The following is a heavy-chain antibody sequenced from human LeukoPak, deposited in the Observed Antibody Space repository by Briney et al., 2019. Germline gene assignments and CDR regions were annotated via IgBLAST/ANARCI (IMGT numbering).Heavy chain of an antibody. CDR1: GFTVSSNY. Sequence: PGGSLRLSCAASGFTVSSNYMGWVRQAPGKGLEWVSIIYSGGSTYYADSVKGRFTISRDNSKNTLYLQMNNLRAEDTAVYYCARDISSGYYDAFDIWGQGTMVTVSS. V-gene: IGHV3-66*01. CDR2: IYSGGST. CDR3: ARDISSGYYDAFDI. D-gene: IGHD3-22*01. J-gene: IGHJ3*02.